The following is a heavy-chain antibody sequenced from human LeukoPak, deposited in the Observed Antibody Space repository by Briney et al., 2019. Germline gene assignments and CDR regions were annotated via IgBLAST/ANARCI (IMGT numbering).Heavy chain of an antibody. CDR3: ARVRYFDWLGSDL. CDR2: INHSGST. J-gene: IGHJ5*02. Sequence: SETLSPTCTVSGGSISSSSYYWGWIRQPPGKGLQWIGEINHSGSTNYNPSLKSRVTISVDTSKNQFSLKLSSVSAADTAVYYCARVRYFDWLGSDLWGQGTLVTVSS. V-gene: IGHV4-39*07. D-gene: IGHD3-9*01. CDR1: GGSISSSSYY.